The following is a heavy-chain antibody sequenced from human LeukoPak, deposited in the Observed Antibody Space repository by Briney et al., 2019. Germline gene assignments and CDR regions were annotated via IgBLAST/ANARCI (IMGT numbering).Heavy chain of an antibody. D-gene: IGHD1-7*01. V-gene: IGHV4-59*01. CDR2: INYGGRT. CDR1: GGSFSGYY. CDR3: ASTSRTSYNWNYEIFDY. J-gene: IGHJ4*02. Sequence: PSETLSLTCAVYGGSFSGYYWSWIRQPPGKGLEWIGFINYGGRTTYNPSLKSRVTISVDTSRSQISLKLSSVTAADTAVYYCASTSRTSYNWNYEIFDYWGQGTLVTVSS.